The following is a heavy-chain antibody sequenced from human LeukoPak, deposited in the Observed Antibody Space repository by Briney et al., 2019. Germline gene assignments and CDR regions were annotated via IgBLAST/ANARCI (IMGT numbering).Heavy chain of an antibody. J-gene: IGHJ3*02. V-gene: IGHV1-2*04. CDR1: GDTFSTYA. CDR3: ARDITGTTGLGVDAFDI. CDR2: INPNSGGT. D-gene: IGHD1-20*01. Sequence: ASVKVSCKASGDTFSTYAFSWVRQAPGQGLEWMGWINPNSGGTNYAQKFQGWVTMTRDTSISTAYMELSRLRSDDTAVYYCARDITGTTGLGVDAFDIWGQGTMVTVSS.